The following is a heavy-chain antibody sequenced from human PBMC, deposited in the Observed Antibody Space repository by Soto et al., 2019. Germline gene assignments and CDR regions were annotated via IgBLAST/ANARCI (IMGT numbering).Heavy chain of an antibody. J-gene: IGHJ4*02. CDR2: ISAYTGNT. Sequence: QVQLVQSGTEVKKPGASVKVSCKTSGYIFTDHGISWVRQAPGQGLEWMGWISAYTGNTDYAQKFQDRITMTTEAPTSTAYMELRSLTSDATAVYYCAKDRPRLPQDFYDVYWGQGTLITVSS. CDR3: AKDRPRLPQDFYDVY. CDR1: GYIFTDHG. D-gene: IGHD3-22*01. V-gene: IGHV1-18*01.